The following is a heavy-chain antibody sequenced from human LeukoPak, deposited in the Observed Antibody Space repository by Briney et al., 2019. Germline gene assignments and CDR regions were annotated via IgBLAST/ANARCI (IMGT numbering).Heavy chain of an antibody. CDR2: ISSSSSYI. D-gene: IGHD5-24*01. CDR3: ANWDLPAHNSDYNYGMDV. CDR1: GFTFSSYS. V-gene: IGHV3-21*01. J-gene: IGHJ6*02. Sequence: GGSLRLSCAASGFTFSSYSMNWVRQAPGKGLEWVSSISSSSSYIYYADSVKGRFTTSRDNAKNSLYLQMNSLRAEDTTVYYVANWDLPAHNSDYNYGMDVWGQGTTVTVSS.